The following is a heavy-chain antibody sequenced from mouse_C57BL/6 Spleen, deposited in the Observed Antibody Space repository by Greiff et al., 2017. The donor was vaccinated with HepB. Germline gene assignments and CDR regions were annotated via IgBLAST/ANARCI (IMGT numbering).Heavy chain of an antibody. V-gene: IGHV1-18*01. J-gene: IGHJ1*03. CDR3: ARPPIITTVANWYFDV. Sequence: VQLQQSGPELVKPGASVKIPCKASGYTFTDYNMDWVKQSHGKSLEWIGDINPNNGGTIYNQKFKGKATLTVDKSSSTAYMELRSLTSEDTAVYYCARPPIITTVANWYFDVWGTGTTVTVSS. CDR2: INPNNGGT. CDR1: GYTFTDYN. D-gene: IGHD1-1*01.